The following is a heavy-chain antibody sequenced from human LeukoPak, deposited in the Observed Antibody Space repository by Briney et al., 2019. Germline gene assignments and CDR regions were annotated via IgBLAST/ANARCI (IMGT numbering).Heavy chain of an antibody. D-gene: IGHD2-15*01. CDR1: GYTFTSYG. V-gene: IGHV1-18*01. CDR2: ISAYNGNT. CDR3: ARDPAIVVVVAATPGAFDI. J-gene: IGHJ3*02. Sequence: ASVKVSCKASGYTFTSYGISLVRQAPGQGLEWMGWISAYNGNTNYAQKLQGRVTMTTDTSTSTAYMELRSLRSDDTAVYYCARDPAIVVVVAATPGAFDIWGQGTMVTVSS.